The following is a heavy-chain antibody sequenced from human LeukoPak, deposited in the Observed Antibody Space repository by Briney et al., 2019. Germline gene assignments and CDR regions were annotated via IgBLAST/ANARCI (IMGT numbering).Heavy chain of an antibody. CDR1: GGSFSSYA. D-gene: IGHD4-11*01. CDR3: ARAVTPSRHWFDP. CDR2: IIPIFGTA. J-gene: IGHJ5*02. V-gene: IGHV1-69*13. Sequence: GASVKVSCKASGGSFSSYAISWVRQAPGQGLEWMGGIIPIFGTANYAQKFQGRVTITADESTSTAYMELSSLRSEDTAVYYCARAVTPSRHWFDPWGQGTLVTVSS.